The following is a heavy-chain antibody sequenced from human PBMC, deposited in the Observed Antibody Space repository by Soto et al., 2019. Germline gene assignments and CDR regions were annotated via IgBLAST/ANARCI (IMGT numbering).Heavy chain of an antibody. V-gene: IGHV5-51*01. CDR2: IYPGDSDT. CDR3: ARQLSSGWYHYYYGMDV. D-gene: IGHD6-19*01. CDR1: GYSFTSYW. J-gene: IGHJ6*02. Sequence: GESLKISCKGSGYSFTSYWIGWARQMPGKGLEWMGIIYPGDSDTRYSPSFQGQVTISADKSISTAYLQWSSLKASDTAMYYCARQLSSGWYHYYYGMDVWGQGTTVTVSS.